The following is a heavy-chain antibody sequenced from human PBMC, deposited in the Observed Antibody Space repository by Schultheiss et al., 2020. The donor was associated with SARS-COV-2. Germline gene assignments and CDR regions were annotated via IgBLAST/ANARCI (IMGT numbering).Heavy chain of an antibody. Sequence: GGSLRLSCAASGFTFSSYAMSWVRQAPGKGLEWVSVIYSGGSTYYADSVKGRFTISRDNSKNTLYLQMNSLRAEDTAVYYCARDYGDYYYYYYGMDVWGQGTTVTVSS. D-gene: IGHD4-17*01. J-gene: IGHJ6*02. CDR3: ARDYGDYYYYYYGMDV. CDR2: IYSGGST. CDR1: GFTFSSYA. V-gene: IGHV3-66*01.